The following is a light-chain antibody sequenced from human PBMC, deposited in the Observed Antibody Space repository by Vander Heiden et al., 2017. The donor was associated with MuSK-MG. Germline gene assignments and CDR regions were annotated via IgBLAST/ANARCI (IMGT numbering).Light chain of an antibody. Sequence: DIVMTQSPLSLPVTPGEPASISCRSSQSLLHSNGYNYLDWYLQKPGQSPQLLIYLGSNRASGVPDRFSGSGSGTDFTLKISRVEAEDVGVYYCIQALETPRTF. CDR3: IQALETPRT. CDR1: QSLLHSNGYNY. V-gene: IGKV2-28*01. J-gene: IGKJ2*01. CDR2: LGS.